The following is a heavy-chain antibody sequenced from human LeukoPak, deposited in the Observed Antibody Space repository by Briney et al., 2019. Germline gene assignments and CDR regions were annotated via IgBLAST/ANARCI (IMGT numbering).Heavy chain of an antibody. CDR3: ARKEWVPYYFDY. D-gene: IGHD3-3*01. CDR2: IYYSGST. CDR1: GGSISSGDYY. Sequence: PSETLSLTCTVSGGSISSGDYYWSWIRQPPGKGLEWIGSIYYSGSTYYNPSLKSRVTISVDTSKNQFSLKLTSVTAADTAVYYCARKEWVPYYFDYWGQGTLVTVSS. V-gene: IGHV4-39*07. J-gene: IGHJ4*02.